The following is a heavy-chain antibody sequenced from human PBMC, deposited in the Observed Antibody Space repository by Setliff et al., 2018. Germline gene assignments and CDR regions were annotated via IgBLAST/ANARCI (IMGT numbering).Heavy chain of an antibody. J-gene: IGHJ6*03. CDR3: ARARWWPPLDYYMDV. V-gene: IGHV4-59*11. Sequence: SLTGTVTGGSISSHYWSWIRQPPGKGLEWIGYIYYSGSTNYNPSLKSRVTISVDTSKNQFSLKLSSVTAADTAVYYCARARWWPPLDYYMDVWGNGTPVTVSS. CDR2: IYYSGST. D-gene: IGHD2-8*02. CDR1: GGSISSHY.